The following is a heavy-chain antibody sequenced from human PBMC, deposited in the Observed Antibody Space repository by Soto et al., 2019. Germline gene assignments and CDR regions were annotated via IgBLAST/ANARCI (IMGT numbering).Heavy chain of an antibody. CDR3: ARYYFDSSGYSNWFDP. CDR2: IHYSGRT. V-gene: IGHV4-31*11. J-gene: IGHJ5*02. Sequence: QVQLQESGPGLVKPLQTLSLTCAVSGGSITSGAYYWTWIRQHPGKGLEWIAYIHYSGRTYYNPSLKSRVTISVDTSNNQFSLKLSSVTAADTAVYYCARYYFDSSGYSNWFDPWGQGTLVTVSS. CDR1: GGSITSGAYY. D-gene: IGHD3-22*01.